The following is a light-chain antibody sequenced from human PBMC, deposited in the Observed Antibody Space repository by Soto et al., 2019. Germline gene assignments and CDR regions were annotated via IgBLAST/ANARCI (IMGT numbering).Light chain of an antibody. J-gene: IGKJ5*01. Sequence: EIVMTQSPATLSVSPGERATLSCRASQSVSSSYLAWYQQKPGQAPGLLIYGASSRATGIPDRFSGSGSGTDFTLTISRLEPDDFAVYYCQQYGSSPFITFGQGTRLEIK. CDR1: QSVSSSY. CDR2: GAS. V-gene: IGKV3-20*01. CDR3: QQYGSSPFIT.